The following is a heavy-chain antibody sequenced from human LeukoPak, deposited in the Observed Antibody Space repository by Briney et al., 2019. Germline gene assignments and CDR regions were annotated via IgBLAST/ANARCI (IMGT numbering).Heavy chain of an antibody. D-gene: IGHD4/OR15-4a*01. J-gene: IGHJ2*01. CDR1: GFTFSSSA. Sequence: GGSLRLSCAASGFTFSSSAMTWVRQAPGKGLEWVSGISGSGGSAYDADSVKGRFTISRDNSKNTLDLQMNSLRVEDTAVYYCAKVTMVGWYFDLWGRGTLVTVSS. CDR3: AKVTMVGWYFDL. CDR2: ISGSGGSA. V-gene: IGHV3-23*01.